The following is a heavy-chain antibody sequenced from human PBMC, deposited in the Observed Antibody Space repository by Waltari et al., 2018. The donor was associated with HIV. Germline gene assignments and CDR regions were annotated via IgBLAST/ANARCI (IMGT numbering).Heavy chain of an antibody. Sequence: LVQSGGGLVQPGGSLRLSCAASGFSFSDYWMHWVRQSPWKGLQWCSRFHSDGGDATYADSVKGRFTVSRDNAKNTLFLEMSSLRVEDTAVYYCARDDYDFWSGPRRDKNYGMDVWGQGTAVTVSS. CDR3: ARDDYDFWSGPRRDKNYGMDV. CDR1: GFSFSDYW. D-gene: IGHD3-3*01. V-gene: IGHV3-74*01. J-gene: IGHJ6*02. CDR2: FHSDGGDA.